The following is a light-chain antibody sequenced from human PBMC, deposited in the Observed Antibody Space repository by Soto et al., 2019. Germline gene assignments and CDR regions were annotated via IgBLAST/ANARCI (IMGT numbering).Light chain of an antibody. CDR3: QQRSNWPIT. V-gene: IGKV3-11*01. J-gene: IGKJ5*01. Sequence: EIVLTQSPAALYLAPGERATLSCRASQSVSSYLAWYQQNPGQAPRLLIYHASNKAPGISARFSRSGSGTNSAHTIISLEPEDFTVYYCQQRSNWPITFGQGTRLEIK. CDR1: QSVSSY. CDR2: HAS.